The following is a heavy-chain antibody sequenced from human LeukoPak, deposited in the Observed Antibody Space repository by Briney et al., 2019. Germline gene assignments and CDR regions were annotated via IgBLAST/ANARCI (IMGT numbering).Heavy chain of an antibody. CDR1: GFTFSSYA. Sequence: GGSLRLSCGASGFTFSSYAMSWVRQAPGKGLEWVSVISGSGGSTYYADSVKGRFTISSDNPKNTLYLQMDSLRAEDTAVYYCARAAHTTYVLGRYYYYAMDVWGQGTTVTVSS. V-gene: IGHV3-23*01. J-gene: IGHJ6*02. CDR3: ARAAHTTYVLGRYYYYAMDV. D-gene: IGHD3-10*01. CDR2: ISGSGGST.